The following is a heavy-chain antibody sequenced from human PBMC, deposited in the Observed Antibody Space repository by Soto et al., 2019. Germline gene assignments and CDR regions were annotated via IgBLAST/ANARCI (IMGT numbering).Heavy chain of an antibody. CDR3: ARVDDYVWGSFRP. J-gene: IGHJ4*02. Sequence: AASVKVSCKASGYTFTTHGISWVRQAPGQGLEWMGWISPYNGKTTYAQKVQGRVTMTTDTSTSTAYMELRGLRSDDTAVYYCARVDDYVWGSFRPWGQGTQVTVSS. CDR1: GYTFTTHG. CDR2: ISPYNGKT. D-gene: IGHD3-16*02. V-gene: IGHV1-18*04.